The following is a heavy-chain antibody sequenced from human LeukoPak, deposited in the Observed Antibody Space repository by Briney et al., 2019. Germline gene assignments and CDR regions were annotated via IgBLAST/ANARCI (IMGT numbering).Heavy chain of an antibody. Sequence: XETLSLTCAVYGGSFSGYYWSWIRQPPGKGLEWIGEINHSGSTNYNPSLKSRVTISVDTSKNQFSLKLSSVTAADTAVYYCAREVPYSSGWGFSYYNWFDPWGQGTLVTVSS. J-gene: IGHJ5*02. CDR1: GGSFSGYY. CDR2: INHSGST. V-gene: IGHV4-34*01. D-gene: IGHD6-19*01. CDR3: AREVPYSSGWGFSYYNWFDP.